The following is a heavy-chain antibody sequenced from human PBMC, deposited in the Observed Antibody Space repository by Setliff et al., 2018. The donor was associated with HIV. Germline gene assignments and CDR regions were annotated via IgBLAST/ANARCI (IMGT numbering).Heavy chain of an antibody. Sequence: PGVSLRLSCAASGFNFGDYYMTWIRQAPGKGLEWVAVISYDGSNKYYADSVKGRFTISRDIAKNSLYLQMNSLRVEDTAVYYCAREEPFWNGYYYTYYFDSWGQGTLVTVSS. J-gene: IGHJ4*02. CDR2: ISYDGSNK. D-gene: IGHD3-3*01. CDR1: GFNFGDYY. CDR3: AREEPFWNGYYYTYYFDS. V-gene: IGHV3-30*03.